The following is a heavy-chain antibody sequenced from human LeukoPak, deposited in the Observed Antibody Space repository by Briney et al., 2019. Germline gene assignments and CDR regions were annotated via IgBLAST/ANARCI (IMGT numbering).Heavy chain of an antibody. CDR3: ARAESLYKQCLVSDY. D-gene: IGHD6-19*01. CDR1: GFTFSSYG. V-gene: IGHV3-33*01. CDR2: IWYDGSNN. J-gene: IGHJ4*02. Sequence: ARSLRLSCAASGFTFSSYGMHWVRQAPGKGLEWVAVIWYDGSNNYYADSVKGRFTISRDNSKNTLYLQMNSLRAEDTAVYYCARAESLYKQCLVSDYWGQGTLVTLSS.